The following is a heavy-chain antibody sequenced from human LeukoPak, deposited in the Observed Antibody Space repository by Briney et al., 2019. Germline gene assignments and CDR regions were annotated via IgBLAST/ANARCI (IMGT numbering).Heavy chain of an antibody. D-gene: IGHD1-26*01. CDR2: ISGSGGST. V-gene: IGHV3-23*01. CDR1: GFTFSSYA. CDR3: AKDRATPKWELRDAFDI. J-gene: IGHJ3*02. Sequence: GGSLRLSCAASGFTFSSYAMSWVRQAPGKGLEWVSAISGSGGSTYYADSVKGRFTISRDNSKNTLYLQMNSLRAEDTAVYYCAKDRATPKWELRDAFDIWGQGTMVTVSS.